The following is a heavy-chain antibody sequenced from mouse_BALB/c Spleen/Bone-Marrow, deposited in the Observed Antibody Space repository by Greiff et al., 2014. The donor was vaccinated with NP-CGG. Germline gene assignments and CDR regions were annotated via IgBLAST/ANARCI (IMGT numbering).Heavy chain of an antibody. CDR1: GYSFTSYT. Sequence: VQLQQSAAELARPGASVKMSCKASGYSFTSYTMHWVKQRPGQGLEWIGYINPSSGYNEYNQKFKDKTTLTADKSSSTAYMQLSSLTSEDSAVYYCARPYGNYVYYWGQGTTLTASS. CDR3: ARPYGNYVYY. J-gene: IGHJ2*01. CDR2: INPSSGYN. D-gene: IGHD2-10*02. V-gene: IGHV1-4*02.